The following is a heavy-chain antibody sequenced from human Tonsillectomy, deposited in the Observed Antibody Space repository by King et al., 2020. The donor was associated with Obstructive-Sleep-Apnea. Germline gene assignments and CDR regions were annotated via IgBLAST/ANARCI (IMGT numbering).Heavy chain of an antibody. CDR2: INQCATT. Sequence: QVQLQQWGAGLLKPSETRSLTCAVFGGAFSDYYWSGFRQPPGNGLECGGGINQCATTHYNPSLKRRVTKSVATSKSQFSLKLNSVTAADTALYFCARGSGAAFVNWFDPWGQGTLVTVSS. V-gene: IGHV4-34*01. CDR1: GGAFSDYY. D-gene: IGHD3-3*02. CDR3: ARGSGAAFVNWFDP. J-gene: IGHJ5*02.